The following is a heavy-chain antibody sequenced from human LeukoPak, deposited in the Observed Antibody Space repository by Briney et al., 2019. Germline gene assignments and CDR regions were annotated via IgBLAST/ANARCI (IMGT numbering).Heavy chain of an antibody. V-gene: IGHV3-7*04. CDR2: IKTDGSEK. Sequence: GGSLRLSCAASGFTFSHHWTDWVRQAPGKAREGGADIKTDGSEKYHVDSVNGRFTISRDNAKNQLYLQMSNLRVEDTGIYYCAKDRGWLQFDYWGQGILVTVSS. CDR3: AKDRGWLQFDY. J-gene: IGHJ4*02. D-gene: IGHD5-24*01. CDR1: GFTFSHHW.